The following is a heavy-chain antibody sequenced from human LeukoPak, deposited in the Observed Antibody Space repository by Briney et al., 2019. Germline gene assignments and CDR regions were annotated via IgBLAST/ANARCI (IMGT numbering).Heavy chain of an antibody. J-gene: IGHJ6*02. D-gene: IGHD2-15*01. Sequence: PSETLSLTCTVSGGSISSSSYYWGGIRQPPGKGLEWIGSIYYSGSTYYNPSLKSRVTISVDTSKNQFSLKLSSVTAADTAVYYCASRPHLYCSGGSCYSRYYYYGMDVWGQGTTVTVSS. CDR2: IYYSGST. V-gene: IGHV4-39*01. CDR1: GGSISSSSYY. CDR3: ASRPHLYCSGGSCYSRYYYYGMDV.